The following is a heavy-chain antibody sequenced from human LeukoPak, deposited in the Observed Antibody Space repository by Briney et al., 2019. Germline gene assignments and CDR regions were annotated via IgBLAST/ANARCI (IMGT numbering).Heavy chain of an antibody. J-gene: IGHJ4*02. V-gene: IGHV4-59*01. CDR1: GGSISSYY. D-gene: IGHD1-26*01. CDR2: IYYSGST. Sequence: PSETLSLTCTVSGGSISSYYWSWIRQPPGKGLEWIGYIYYSGSTNYNPSLKSRVTISVDTSKNQFSLKLSSVTAADTAVYYCARAGGIVGATWFDYWGQGTLVTVSS. CDR3: ARAGGIVGATWFDY.